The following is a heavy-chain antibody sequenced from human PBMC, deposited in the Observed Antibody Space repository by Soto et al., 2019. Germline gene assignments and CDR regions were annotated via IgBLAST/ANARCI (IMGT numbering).Heavy chain of an antibody. CDR1: GFTFDDYA. J-gene: IGHJ6*03. Sequence: GGSLRLSCAASGFTFDDYAMHWVRQAPGKGLEWVSGISWNSGSIGCADSVKGRFTISRDNAKNSLYLQMNSLRAEDTALYYCAKDKELHSNYYYMDVWGKGTTVTVSS. D-gene: IGHD1-7*01. CDR2: ISWNSGSI. V-gene: IGHV3-9*01. CDR3: AKDKELHSNYYYMDV.